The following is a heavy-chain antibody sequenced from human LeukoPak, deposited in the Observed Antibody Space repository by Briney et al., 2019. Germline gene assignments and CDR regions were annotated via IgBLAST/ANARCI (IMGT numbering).Heavy chain of an antibody. V-gene: IGHV3-23*01. CDR3: AKAWTAMVINYFDY. J-gene: IGHJ4*02. CDR1: GFTFSSYA. CDR2: ISGSGIST. D-gene: IGHD5-18*01. Sequence: GGSLRLSCAASGFTFSSYAMSWVRQAPGKGLEWVSDISGSGISTYYADSVKGRFTISRDNSKNTLYLQMNSLRAEDTAVYYCAKAWTAMVINYFDYWGQGTLVTVSS.